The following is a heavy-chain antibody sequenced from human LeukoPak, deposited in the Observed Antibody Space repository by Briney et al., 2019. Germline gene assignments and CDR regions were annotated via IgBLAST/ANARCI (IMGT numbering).Heavy chain of an antibody. CDR3: ARQTSSGGWLYYFDY. CDR1: GGSISSSSYY. CDR2: IYYSGTT. D-gene: IGHD6-19*01. V-gene: IGHV4-39*01. Sequence: SETLSLTYTVSGGSISSSSYYWGWIRQPPGKGLEWIGSIYYSGTTYYNPSLKSRVTISVDTSKNQFSLKLSSVTAADTAVYYWARQTSSGGWLYYFDYGGQGTLVTVSS. J-gene: IGHJ4*02.